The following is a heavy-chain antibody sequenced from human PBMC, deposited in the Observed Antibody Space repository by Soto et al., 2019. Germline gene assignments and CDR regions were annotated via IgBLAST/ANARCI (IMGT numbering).Heavy chain of an antibody. V-gene: IGHV4-31*11. CDR2: IYYTGNS. J-gene: IGHJ4*02. CDR3: AREQWGFDS. CDR1: GGSFTTNGHY. D-gene: IGHD6-19*01. Sequence: SETLSLTCAVYGGSFTTNGHYWTWIRQHPGQGLEWIAYIYYTGNSYLNPSLKSRLSISADTSKNQFSLELRSVTAADTAVYYCAREQWGFDSWGQGTLVTVSS.